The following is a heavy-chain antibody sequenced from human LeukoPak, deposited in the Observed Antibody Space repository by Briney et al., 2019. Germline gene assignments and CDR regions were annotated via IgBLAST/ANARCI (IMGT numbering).Heavy chain of an antibody. D-gene: IGHD1-26*01. CDR1: GFTFTNFA. CDR2: ISDSGGST. CDR3: AEGSGSLDY. J-gene: IGHJ4*02. V-gene: IGHV3-23*01. Sequence: GGSLRLSCAASGFTFTNFAMSWVRQAPGKGLEWVSLISDSGGSTNYADSVKGRFTISRDSSKNTVYLQMNSLRAEDTAVYYCAEGSGSLDYWGQGTLVTVSS.